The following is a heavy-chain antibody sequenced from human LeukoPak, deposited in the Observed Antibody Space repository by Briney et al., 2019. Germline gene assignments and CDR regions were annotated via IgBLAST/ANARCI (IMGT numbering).Heavy chain of an antibody. CDR1: GYTFTSYY. CDR2: INPSGGST. D-gene: IGHD6-6*01. Sequence: ASVKVSCKASGYTFTSYYMHWVRQAPGQGLEWMGIINPSGGSTSYAQKFQGRVTMTRDTSTSTVYMELSSLRSEDTAVYYCARDRRIRGAARRYGITALDYWGQGTLVTVSS. CDR3: ARDRRIRGAARRYGITALDY. J-gene: IGHJ4*02. V-gene: IGHV1-46*01.